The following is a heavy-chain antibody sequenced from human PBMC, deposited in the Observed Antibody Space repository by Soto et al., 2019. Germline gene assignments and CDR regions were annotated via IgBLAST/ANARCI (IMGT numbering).Heavy chain of an antibody. CDR2: IIPTFGPA. J-gene: IGHJ4*02. CDR1: GGTVSNSA. Sequence: QVQLVQSGAEVKKPGSSVKVSCKASGGTVSNSAISWLRQAPGQGLEWMGGIIPTFGPATYSQKFQVRVTLTADESKCIGYMELSSLPSEDTAVYFCGRGSSWTKVEYWGQGALVTVSS. D-gene: IGHD6-13*01. CDR3: GRGSSWTKVEY. V-gene: IGHV1-69*01.